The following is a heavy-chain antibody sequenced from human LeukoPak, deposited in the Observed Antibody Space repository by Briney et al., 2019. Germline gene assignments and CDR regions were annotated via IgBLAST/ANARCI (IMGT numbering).Heavy chain of an antibody. Sequence: SETLSLTCTVSGGSISSYYWSWIRQPPGKGLEWIGYIYYSGSTNYNPSLKSRVTISVDTSKNQLSLKLSSVTAADTAVYYCARVGSSGYYFDYWGQGTLVTVSS. V-gene: IGHV4-59*12. CDR3: ARVGSSGYYFDY. CDR1: GGSISSYY. D-gene: IGHD3-22*01. CDR2: IYYSGST. J-gene: IGHJ4*02.